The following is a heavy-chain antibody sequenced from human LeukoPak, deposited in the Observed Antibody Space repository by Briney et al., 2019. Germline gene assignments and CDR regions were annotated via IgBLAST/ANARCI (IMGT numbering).Heavy chain of an antibody. CDR2: ISYDGSNK. Sequence: GGSLRLSCAASGFTFGSYAMHWVRQAPGKGLEWVAVISYDGSNKYYADSVKGRFAISRDNSKNTRYLQMNSLTAEDTAVYYCARDSLSPDIVATMRYFDYWGQGTLVTVSS. D-gene: IGHD5-12*01. CDR3: ARDSLSPDIVATMRYFDY. J-gene: IGHJ4*02. V-gene: IGHV3-30*09. CDR1: GFTFGSYA.